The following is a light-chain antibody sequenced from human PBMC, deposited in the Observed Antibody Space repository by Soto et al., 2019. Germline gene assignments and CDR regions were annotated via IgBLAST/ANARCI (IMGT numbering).Light chain of an antibody. CDR3: QKYYSPPVT. Sequence: DIVMTQSPDSLAVSLGESATINCKSSQSVLYSSNNKNYLAWYQQKPGQPPQLLIYWASTRESGVPDRFSGSGSGTDFTLNISRLTAEDVEVYYCQKYYSPPVTFGQGTQVDIK. CDR1: QSVLYSSNNKNY. V-gene: IGKV4-1*01. CDR2: WAS. J-gene: IGKJ1*01.